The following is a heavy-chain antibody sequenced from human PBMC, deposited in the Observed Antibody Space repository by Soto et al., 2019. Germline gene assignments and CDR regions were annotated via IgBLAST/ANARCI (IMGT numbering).Heavy chain of an antibody. D-gene: IGHD4-17*01. CDR2: IWYDGSNK. J-gene: IGHJ4*02. CDR1: GFSFKSHG. V-gene: IGHV3-33*01. CDR3: ARGPNYGDYVIDY. Sequence: QVQLVESGGGVVQPGRSLRLSCAASGFSFKSHGMHWVRQAPGKGLEWVALIWYDGSNKYHEDSVKGRFTISRDNSENTLYLQMNSLRAEDTAVHYCARGPNYGDYVIDYWGRGTLVTVSS.